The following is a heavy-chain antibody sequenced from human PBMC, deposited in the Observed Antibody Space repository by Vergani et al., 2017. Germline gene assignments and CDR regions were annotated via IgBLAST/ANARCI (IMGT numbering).Heavy chain of an antibody. V-gene: IGHV3-21*01. D-gene: IGHD2-2*02. Sequence: EVQLVESGGGLVKPGGSLRLSCAASGFTFSSYSMNWVRQAPGKGLEWVSSISSSSYIYYADSVKGRFTISRDNAKNSLYLQMNSLRAEDTAVYYCARDLSAYEDKTVPAAISQREYYFDYWGQGTLVTVSS. CDR1: GFTFSSYS. J-gene: IGHJ4*02. CDR2: ISSSSYI. CDR3: ARDLSAYEDKTVPAAISQREYYFDY.